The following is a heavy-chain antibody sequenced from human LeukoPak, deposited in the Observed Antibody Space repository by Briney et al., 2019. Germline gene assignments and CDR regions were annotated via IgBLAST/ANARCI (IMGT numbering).Heavy chain of an antibody. V-gene: IGHV4-59*06. D-gene: IGHD3-22*01. Sequence: SETLSLTCTASGGSISNYYWSWIRQHPGKGLEWIGYIYYSGSTYYNPSLKSRVTISVDTSKNQFSLKLSSVTAADTAVYYCARCPANYDSSGYYFDYWGQGTLVTVSS. J-gene: IGHJ4*02. CDR2: IYYSGST. CDR1: GGSISNYY. CDR3: ARCPANYDSSGYYFDY.